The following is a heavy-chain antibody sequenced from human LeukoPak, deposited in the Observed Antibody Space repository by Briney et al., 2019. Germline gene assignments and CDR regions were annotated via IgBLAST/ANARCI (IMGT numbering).Heavy chain of an antibody. D-gene: IGHD3-22*01. CDR1: GFTFSSYA. Sequence: QPGGSLRLSCAASGFTFSSYAMHWVRQAPGKGLEWVAVISYDGSNKYYADSVKGRFTISRDNSKNTLYLQMNSLRAEDTAVYYCSRSAYYDGSGNYYDYWGQGTLVTVSS. CDR2: ISYDGSNK. V-gene: IGHV3-30-3*01. J-gene: IGHJ4*02. CDR3: SRSAYYDGSGNYYDY.